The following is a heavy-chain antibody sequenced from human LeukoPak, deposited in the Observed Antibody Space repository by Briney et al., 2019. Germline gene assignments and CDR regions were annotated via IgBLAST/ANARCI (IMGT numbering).Heavy chain of an antibody. CDR1: GFTFSSYA. CDR2: ISGSGGGT. J-gene: IGHJ3*02. V-gene: IGHV3-23*01. CDR3: ARVIQSAFDI. Sequence: PGGSLRLSCAASGFTFSSYAMNWVRQAPGKGLEWVSAISGSGGGTYYADSVKGRFTISRDNAKNTLYLQMNSLRAEDTAVYYCARVIQSAFDIWGQGTMVTVSS.